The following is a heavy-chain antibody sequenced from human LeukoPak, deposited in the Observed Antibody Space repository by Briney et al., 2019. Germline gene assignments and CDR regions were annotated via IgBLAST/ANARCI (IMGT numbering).Heavy chain of an antibody. V-gene: IGHV4-34*01. CDR3: ARVRYCSSTSCP. Sequence: SETLSLTCAVYGGSFSGYYWSWIRQPPGKGLEWIGEINHSGSTNYNPSLKRRVTISVDTSKNQFSLKLRSVTAADTAVYYCARVRYCSSTSCPWGRGTTVTVSS. D-gene: IGHD2-2*01. J-gene: IGHJ6*04. CDR2: INHSGST. CDR1: GGSFSGYY.